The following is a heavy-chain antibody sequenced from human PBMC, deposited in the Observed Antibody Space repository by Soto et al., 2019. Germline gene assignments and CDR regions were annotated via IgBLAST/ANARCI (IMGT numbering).Heavy chain of an antibody. V-gene: IGHV3-73*01. Sequence: PGGSLRLSCAASGFTFSGSAMHWVRQASGKGLEWVGRIRSKANSYATAYAASVKGRFTISRDDSKNTAYLQMNSLKTEDTAVYYCTRPVSGDPPRENWVDPWGQGTLVTVSS. CDR1: GFTFSGSA. J-gene: IGHJ5*02. CDR2: IRSKANSYAT. D-gene: IGHD1-26*01. CDR3: TRPVSGDPPRENWVDP.